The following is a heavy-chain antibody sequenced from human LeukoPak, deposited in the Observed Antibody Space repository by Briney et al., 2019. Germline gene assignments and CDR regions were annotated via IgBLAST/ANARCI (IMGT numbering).Heavy chain of an antibody. CDR1: GGTFSSYA. Sequence: SVKVSCKASGGTFSSYAISWVRQAPGQGLEWMGGIIPIFGTANYAQKFQGRVTITADESTSTAYMELSSLRSEDTAVYYCARVGAVAGYLDYWGQGTLVTVSS. CDR3: ARVGAVAGYLDY. D-gene: IGHD6-19*01. V-gene: IGHV1-69*13. CDR2: IIPIFGTA. J-gene: IGHJ4*02.